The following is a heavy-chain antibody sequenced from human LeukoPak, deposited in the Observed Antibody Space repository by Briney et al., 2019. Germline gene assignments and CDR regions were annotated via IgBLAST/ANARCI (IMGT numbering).Heavy chain of an antibody. CDR1: GYTFSVYY. Sequence: ASVKVSCKASGYTFSVYYLHWVRQAPGQGLEWMGWISVYNGNTNYAQKFQGRVTMTTDTSTSTAYMEVRSLRSDDTAVYYCAREEANWGSPFDSWGQGTLVTVSS. CDR2: ISVYNGNT. CDR3: AREEANWGSPFDS. D-gene: IGHD7-27*01. V-gene: IGHV1-18*01. J-gene: IGHJ4*02.